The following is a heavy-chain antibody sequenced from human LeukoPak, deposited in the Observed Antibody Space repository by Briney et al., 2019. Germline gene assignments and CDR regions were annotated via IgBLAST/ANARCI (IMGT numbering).Heavy chain of an antibody. CDR2: ISGSGGST. Sequence: GGSLRLSCAASGLTFSSYAMSWVRQAPGKGLEWVSAISGSGGSTYYADSVKGRFTISRDNSKNTLYLQMNSLRAEDTAVYYCAKGAYYDILTGYCSIDYWGQGTLVTVSS. CDR3: AKGAYYDILTGYCSIDY. J-gene: IGHJ4*02. V-gene: IGHV3-23*01. CDR1: GLTFSSYA. D-gene: IGHD3-9*01.